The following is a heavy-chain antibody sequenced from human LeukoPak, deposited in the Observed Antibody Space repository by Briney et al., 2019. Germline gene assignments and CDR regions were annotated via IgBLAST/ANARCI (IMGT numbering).Heavy chain of an antibody. CDR1: GFTFSSHG. V-gene: IGHV3-30*02. Sequence: GGSLRLSCAASGFTFSSHGMHWVRQAPGKGLEWVASARYDGMGKYYADSVKGRFTISRDNSKDTLYLQINSLIIDDTAVYYCAKSYGANFFDLWGQGTLVTVSS. CDR2: ARYDGMGK. D-gene: IGHD4-23*01. J-gene: IGHJ4*02. CDR3: AKSYGANFFDL.